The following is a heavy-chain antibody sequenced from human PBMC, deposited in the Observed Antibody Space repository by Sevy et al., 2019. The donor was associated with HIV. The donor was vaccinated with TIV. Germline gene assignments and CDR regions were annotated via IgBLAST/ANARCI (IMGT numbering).Heavy chain of an antibody. CDR2: LSYDDSDE. CDR1: GFIFSTSP. D-gene: IGHD3-10*01. CDR3: AKDDLGSIDY. Sequence: GESLKISCAASGFIFSTSPMHWVRQAPGKGLECVAILSYDDSDENYADSVKGRFTISRDNSKNTLYLQMNSLRTEDTAVHYCAKDDLGSIDYWGQGTLVTVSS. J-gene: IGHJ4*02. V-gene: IGHV3-30-3*02.